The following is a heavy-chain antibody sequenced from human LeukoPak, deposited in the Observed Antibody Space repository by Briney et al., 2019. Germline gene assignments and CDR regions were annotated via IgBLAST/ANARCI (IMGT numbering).Heavy chain of an antibody. CDR2: ISAYNGNT. CDR1: GYTFTSYG. D-gene: IGHD6-13*01. V-gene: IGHV1-18*01. CDR3: AREVAASIGFDY. J-gene: IGHJ4*02. Sequence: ASVKVSCKPSGYTFTSYGITWVRQAPGQGLEWMGWISAYNGNTNYAQNLQGRVTMTTDTSTSTAYMELRSLRSDDTAVYYCAREVAASIGFDYWGQGTLVTVSS.